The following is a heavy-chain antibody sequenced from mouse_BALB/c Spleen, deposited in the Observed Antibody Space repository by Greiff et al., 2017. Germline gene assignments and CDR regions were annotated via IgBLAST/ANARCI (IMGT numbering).Heavy chain of an antibody. D-gene: IGHD4-1*01. Sequence: EAQLVEPGGGLVQPGGSRKLSCAASGFTFSSFGMHWVRQAPEKGLEWVAYISSGSSTIYYADTVKGRFTISRDNPKNTLFLQMTSLRSEDTAMYYCARSPAGLAMDCWGQGTSVTVSS. CDR1: GFTFSSFG. CDR3: ARSPAGLAMDC. V-gene: IGHV5-17*02. J-gene: IGHJ4*01. CDR2: ISSGSSTI.